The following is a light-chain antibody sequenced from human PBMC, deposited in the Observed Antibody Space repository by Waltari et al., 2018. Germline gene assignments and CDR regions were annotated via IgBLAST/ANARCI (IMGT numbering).Light chain of an antibody. CDR3: QVWDGDNDQVI. CDR2: NDN. CDR1: NLADKS. J-gene: IGLJ2*01. Sequence: SYVLTQPPSVSVAPGETATVTCEGNNLADKSVHWYQQRPDQAPVLVVYNDNARSSGIPPRFSGSNSGNTATLTITRVEAGDEADYYCQVWDGDNDQVIFGGGTKLTVL. V-gene: IGLV3-21*02.